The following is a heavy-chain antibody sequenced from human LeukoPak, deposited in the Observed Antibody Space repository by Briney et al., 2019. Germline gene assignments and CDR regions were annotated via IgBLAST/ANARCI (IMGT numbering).Heavy chain of an antibody. D-gene: IGHD2-21*02. CDR3: AGAYCGGDCYSGRAFDI. Sequence: GSLRLSCAASEFSVGSNYMTWVRQPPGKGLEWVGRIYHSRSTNYKPSLRSRVTISVDKSKIQFSLKLSSVTAADTAVYYCAGAYCGGDCYSGRAFDIWGQGTMVTVSS. CDR1: EFSVGSNY. J-gene: IGHJ3*02. CDR2: IYHSRST. V-gene: IGHV4-4*02.